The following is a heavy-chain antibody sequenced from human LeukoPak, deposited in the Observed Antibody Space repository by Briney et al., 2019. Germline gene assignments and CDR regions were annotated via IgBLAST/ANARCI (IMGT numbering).Heavy chain of an antibody. CDR3: TRDFLDNRERPYYMDV. D-gene: IGHD5-24*01. J-gene: IGHJ6*03. V-gene: IGHV3-23*01. CDR1: GFILSKYA. CDR2: FSGTDVST. Sequence: GSLRLSCAASGFILSKYAMSWVRQAPGTGLEWVSGFSGTDVSTYYADSVKGRFTIPRDISKNTLYLQMNSLRGEDTAVYYCTRDFLDNRERPYYMDVWGKGTTVTVSS.